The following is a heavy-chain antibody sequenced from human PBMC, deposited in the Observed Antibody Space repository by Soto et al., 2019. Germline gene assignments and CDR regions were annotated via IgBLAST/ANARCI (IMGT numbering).Heavy chain of an antibody. Sequence: ASVKVSCKASGYTFTGYYMHWVRQAPGQGLEWMGWINPNSGGTNYAQKFQGWVTMTRDTSISTAYMELSRLRSDDTAVYYCARAGYSSSWYWFDYWGQGTLVTVSS. CDR2: INPNSGGT. V-gene: IGHV1-2*04. CDR3: ARAGYSSSWYWFDY. CDR1: GYTFTGYY. J-gene: IGHJ4*02. D-gene: IGHD6-13*01.